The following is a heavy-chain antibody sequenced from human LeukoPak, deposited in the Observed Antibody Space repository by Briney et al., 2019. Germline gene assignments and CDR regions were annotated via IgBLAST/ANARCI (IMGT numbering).Heavy chain of an antibody. V-gene: IGHV1-46*01. J-gene: IGHJ5*02. CDR3: ARPVGGKNWFDP. D-gene: IGHD4-23*01. CDR2: INPSGGST. CDR1: GYTFTSYY. Sequence: ASVKVSCKASGYTFTSYYMHWVRQAPGQGLEWMGIINPSGGSTGYAQKFQGRVTMTRDTSTSTVCMELSSLRSEDTAVYYCARPVGGKNWFDPWGQGTLVTVSS.